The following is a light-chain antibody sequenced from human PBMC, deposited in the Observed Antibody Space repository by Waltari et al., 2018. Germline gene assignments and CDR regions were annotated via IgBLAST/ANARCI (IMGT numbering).Light chain of an antibody. Sequence: EVVMTQSPATLSVSPGERASLSCRASQSVINNLAWYQQKPGQAPRLLIYGASARATGIPARFSGSRSGTEFTLTISSLQAEDFAVYYCQHYNNWPRTFGGGTKVEIK. V-gene: IGKV3-15*01. J-gene: IGKJ4*01. CDR1: QSVINN. CDR3: QHYNNWPRT. CDR2: GAS.